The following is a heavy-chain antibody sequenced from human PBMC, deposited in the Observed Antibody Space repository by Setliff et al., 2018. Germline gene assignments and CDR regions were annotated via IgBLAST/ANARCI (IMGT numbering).Heavy chain of an antibody. CDR2: INSDGSST. CDR3: ARGVRGYSGYTKDY. D-gene: IGHD5-12*01. Sequence: PGGSLRLSCAASGFTFDDYGMHWVRQAPGKGLVWVSRINSDGSSTSYADSVKGRFTISRDNAKNTLYLQMNSLRAEDTAVYYCARGVRGYSGYTKDYWGQGTLVTVSS. CDR1: GFTFDDYG. J-gene: IGHJ4*02. V-gene: IGHV3-74*01.